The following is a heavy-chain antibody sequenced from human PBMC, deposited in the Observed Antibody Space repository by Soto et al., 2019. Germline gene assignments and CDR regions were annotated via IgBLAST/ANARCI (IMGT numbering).Heavy chain of an antibody. CDR3: ARGESNWFDP. V-gene: IGHV4-31*03. CDR1: GGSLRSGGYY. Sequence: SETLSLTCTVSGGSLRSGGYYWGWIRQHPGKGLESIGYIYYTGSTSYNPSLESRTTLSVDTSKNQFSLRLTSLTAADTAVYYCARGESNWFDPWGQGTLVTVSS. J-gene: IGHJ5*02. CDR2: IYYTGST.